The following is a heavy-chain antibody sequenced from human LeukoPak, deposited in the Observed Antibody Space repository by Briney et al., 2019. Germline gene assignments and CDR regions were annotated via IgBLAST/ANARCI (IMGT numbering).Heavy chain of an antibody. D-gene: IGHD6-6*01. J-gene: IGHJ4*02. CDR3: AKAGWYSSSCYVDY. CDR1: GFTFSSYA. CDR2: IGGSGGST. Sequence: SGGSLRLSCAASGFTFSSYAMSWVRQAPGKGLEWVSAIGGSGGSTYYADSVKGRFTISRDNSKNTLYLQMNSLRAEDTAVYYCAKAGWYSSSCYVDYWGQGTLVTVSS. V-gene: IGHV3-23*01.